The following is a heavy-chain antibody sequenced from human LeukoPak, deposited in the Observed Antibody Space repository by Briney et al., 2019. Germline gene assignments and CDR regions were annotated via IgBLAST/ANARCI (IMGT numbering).Heavy chain of an antibody. J-gene: IGHJ3*02. D-gene: IGHD5-18*01. Sequence: GGSLRLSCAASGFTFSSYGVHWVRQAPGKGLEWGAVIWDDGCNKYYADSVKGRFTISRDNSKTTLYLQMNSLRAEDTAVYYCAREEWIQLWSTGAFDIWGQGTMVTVSS. CDR2: IWDDGCNK. V-gene: IGHV3-33*01. CDR1: GFTFSSYG. CDR3: AREEWIQLWSTGAFDI.